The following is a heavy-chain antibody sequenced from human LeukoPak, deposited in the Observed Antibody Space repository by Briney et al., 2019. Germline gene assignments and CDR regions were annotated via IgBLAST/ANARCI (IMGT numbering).Heavy chain of an antibody. CDR1: GFTFSSYA. CDR2: ISGRGGST. V-gene: IGHV3-23*01. D-gene: IGHD3-22*01. Sequence: GGSLRLSCAASGFTFSSYAMSWVRQAPGKGLEWVSAISGRGGSTYYADSVKGRFTISRDNSKNTLYLQMNSLRAEDTAVYYCAKLSDSSGYLYYYYMDVWGKGTTVTVSS. CDR3: AKLSDSSGYLYYYYMDV. J-gene: IGHJ6*03.